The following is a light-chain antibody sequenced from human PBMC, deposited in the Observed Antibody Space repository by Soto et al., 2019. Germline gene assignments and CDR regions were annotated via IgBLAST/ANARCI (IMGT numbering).Light chain of an antibody. J-gene: IGKJ1*01. CDR1: QSISSW. CDR2: KAS. V-gene: IGKV1-5*03. CDR3: QQYCSSSPWT. Sequence: DIQMTQSPSTLSASVGDRVTITCRASQSISSWLAWYQQKPGRAPKLLIYKASSLETGVPSRFSGSGSGTEFTLIISSLQPDDFASYYCQQYCSSSPWTFGQGTKVEIK.